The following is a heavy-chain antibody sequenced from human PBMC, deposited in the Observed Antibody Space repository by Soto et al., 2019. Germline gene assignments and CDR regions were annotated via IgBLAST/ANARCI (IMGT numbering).Heavy chain of an antibody. D-gene: IGHD3-3*01. J-gene: IGHJ4*02. CDR2: IKQDESEK. CDR3: ARGGWRQIDN. V-gene: IGHV3-7*01. Sequence: GGSLRLSCAASGFSFRNYWMTWVRQAPGKGLEWVANIKQDESEKYYVDSVKGRFTISRDNAKNSLYLQMNSLRDEDTAVYYCARGGWRQIDNWGQGTLVT. CDR1: GFSFRNYW.